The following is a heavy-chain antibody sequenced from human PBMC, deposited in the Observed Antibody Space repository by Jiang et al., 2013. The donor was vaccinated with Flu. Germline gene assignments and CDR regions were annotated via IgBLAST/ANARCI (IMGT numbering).Heavy chain of an antibody. CDR3: ARASGYSGYDRPKYYYYGMDV. D-gene: IGHD5-12*01. Sequence: GSGLVKPSETLSLTCTVSGYSISSGYYWGWIRQPPGKGLEWIGSIYHSGSTYYNPSLKSRVTISVDTSKNQFSLKLSSVTAADTAVYYCARASGYSGYDRPKYYYYGMDVWGQGTTVTVSS. V-gene: IGHV4-38-2*02. CDR1: GYSISSGYY. J-gene: IGHJ6*02. CDR2: IYHSGST.